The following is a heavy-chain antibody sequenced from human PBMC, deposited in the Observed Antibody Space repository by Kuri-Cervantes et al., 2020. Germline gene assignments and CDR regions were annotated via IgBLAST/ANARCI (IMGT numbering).Heavy chain of an antibody. CDR3: ARGVKDSSSWHAVAPAGYYFDY. CDR1: GGSFSGSY. Sequence: ESLKISCAVYGGSFSGSYWSWIRQPPGKGLEWIGEINHSGSTNYNPSLKSRVTISVDTSKNQFSLKLSSVTAADTAVYYCARGVKDSSSWHAVAPAGYYFDYWGQGTLVTVSS. D-gene: IGHD6-13*01. J-gene: IGHJ4*02. V-gene: IGHV4-34*01. CDR2: INHSGST.